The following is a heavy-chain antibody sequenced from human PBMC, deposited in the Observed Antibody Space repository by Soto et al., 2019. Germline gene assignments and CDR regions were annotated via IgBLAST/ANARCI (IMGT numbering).Heavy chain of an antibody. CDR1: GFTFSSYA. CDR2: ISGSGGST. CDR3: AKASGWFGEFDY. Sequence: EVQLLESGGGLVQPGGSLRLSCAASGFTFSSYAMIWVRQAPGKGLEWVSAISGSGGSTYDADSVKGRFTISRDNSKNTLYLQMNSLRAEDTAVYYCAKASGWFGEFDYWGQGTLVTVSS. J-gene: IGHJ4*02. D-gene: IGHD3-10*01. V-gene: IGHV3-23*01.